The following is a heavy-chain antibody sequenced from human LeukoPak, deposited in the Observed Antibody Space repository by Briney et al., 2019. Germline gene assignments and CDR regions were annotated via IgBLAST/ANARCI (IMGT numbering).Heavy chain of an antibody. CDR1: GGSLSSYY. CDR3: ASLQGYCSGNRCPSSANYYYYMDV. V-gene: IGHV4-59*01. Sequence: SETLSLTCSVSGGSLSSYYWSWIRQPPGKGLEWIGYIYYSGSTNYNPSLKSRVTISVDTSKNQFSLRLSSVTAAETAVYYCASLQGYCSGNRCPSSANYYYYMDVWGKGTTVTVSS. D-gene: IGHD2-15*01. J-gene: IGHJ6*03. CDR2: IYYSGST.